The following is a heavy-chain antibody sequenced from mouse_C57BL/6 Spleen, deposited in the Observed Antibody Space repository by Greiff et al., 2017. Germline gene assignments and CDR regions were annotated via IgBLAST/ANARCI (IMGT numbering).Heavy chain of an antibody. D-gene: IGHD1-1*01. CDR3: ARNYGSSYARDY. CDR1: GYTFTSYW. CDR2: IDPSDSYT. V-gene: IGHV1-59*01. Sequence: QVQLQQPGAELVRPGTSVKLSCKASGYTFTSYWMHWVKQRPGQGLEWIGVIDPSDSYTNYNQKFKGKATLTVDTSSSTAYMQLSSLTSEDSAVYYCARNYGSSYARDYWGQGTSVTVAS. J-gene: IGHJ4*01.